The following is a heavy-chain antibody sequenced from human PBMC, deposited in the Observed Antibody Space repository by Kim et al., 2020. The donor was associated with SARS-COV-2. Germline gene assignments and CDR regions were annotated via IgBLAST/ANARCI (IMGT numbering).Heavy chain of an antibody. Sequence: SETLSLTCTVSGGSISTVGDYWGWIRQPPGMGLEWIGSIYYAGSTYYNPSLRSRVSLSLDTSKNQFSLSLNSVTAADTAVYYCARLDSYGSGSYFSWGQGTLVTVSS. CDR1: GGSISTVGDY. CDR2: IYYAGST. CDR3: ARLDSYGSGSYFS. J-gene: IGHJ5*02. D-gene: IGHD3-10*01. V-gene: IGHV4-39*01.